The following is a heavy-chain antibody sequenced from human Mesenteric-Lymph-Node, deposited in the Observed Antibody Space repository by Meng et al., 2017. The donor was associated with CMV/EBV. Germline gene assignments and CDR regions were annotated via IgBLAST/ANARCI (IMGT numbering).Heavy chain of an antibody. D-gene: IGHD4-11*01. CDR1: GFPFSNYI. CDR2: TSPSPTYM. J-gene: IGHJ4*02. V-gene: IGHV3-21*01. CDR3: ARGTSSFLQYYYFDS. Sequence: GGSLRLSCAASGFPFSNYIINWVRQPPGKGLEWVSSTSPSPTYMYYADSVKGRFTISRDNAKSSLYLQMDSLRAEDTAVYYCARGTSSFLQYYYFDSWSQGTLVTVSS.